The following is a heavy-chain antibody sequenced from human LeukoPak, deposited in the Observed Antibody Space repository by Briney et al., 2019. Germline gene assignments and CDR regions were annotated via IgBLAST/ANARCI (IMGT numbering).Heavy chain of an antibody. V-gene: IGHV1-69*13. CDR3: ARGSRYSGYDYPWFDP. Sequence: SVKVSCKASGYTFSSYAISWVRQAPGQGLEWMGGIIPIFGTANYAQKFQGRVTITADESTSTAYMELSSLRSGDTAVYYCARGSRYSGYDYPWFDPWGQGTLVTVSS. CDR1: GYTFSSYA. J-gene: IGHJ5*02. CDR2: IIPIFGTA. D-gene: IGHD5-12*01.